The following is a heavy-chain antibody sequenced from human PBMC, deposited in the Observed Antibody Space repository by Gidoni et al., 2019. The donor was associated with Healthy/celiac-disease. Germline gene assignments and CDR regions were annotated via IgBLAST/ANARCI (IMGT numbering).Heavy chain of an antibody. CDR3: ARGLVYRSSGWSYAANAFDI. Sequence: EVQLVESGGGVVRPGGSLRLSCAASGFTFDVYGMSWVRQAPGKGLEWVSGINWNGGSTGYADSVKGRFTISRDNAKNSLYLQMNSLRAEDTALYHCARGLVYRSSGWSYAANAFDIWGQGTMVTVSS. V-gene: IGHV3-20*01. CDR1: GFTFDVYG. J-gene: IGHJ3*02. D-gene: IGHD6-19*01. CDR2: INWNGGST.